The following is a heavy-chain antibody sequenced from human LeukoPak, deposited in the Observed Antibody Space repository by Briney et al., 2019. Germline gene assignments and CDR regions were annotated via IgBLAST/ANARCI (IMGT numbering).Heavy chain of an antibody. Sequence: SETLSLTCTVSGGSISSGGYYWSWIRQPPGKGLEWIGSIYYSGSTYYNPSLKSRVTISVDTSKNQFSLKLSSVTAADTAVYYCARRYGGNSGVHYWGQGTLVTVSS. J-gene: IGHJ4*02. CDR2: IYYSGST. CDR1: GGSISSGGYY. CDR3: ARRYGGNSGVHY. D-gene: IGHD4-23*01. V-gene: IGHV4-39*01.